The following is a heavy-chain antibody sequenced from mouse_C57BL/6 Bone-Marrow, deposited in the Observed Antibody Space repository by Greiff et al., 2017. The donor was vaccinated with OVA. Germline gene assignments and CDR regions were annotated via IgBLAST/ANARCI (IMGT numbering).Heavy chain of an antibody. CDR1: GYSITSGYY. CDR2: ISYDGSN. D-gene: IGHD2-14*01. Sequence: VQLKESGPGLVKPSQSLSLTCSVTGYSITSGYYWNWIRQFPGNKLEWMGYISYDGSNNYNPSLKNRISITRDTSKNQFFLKLNSVTTEDTATYYCARANGYTWYFDVWGTGTTVTVSS. V-gene: IGHV3-6*01. CDR3: ARANGYTWYFDV. J-gene: IGHJ1*03.